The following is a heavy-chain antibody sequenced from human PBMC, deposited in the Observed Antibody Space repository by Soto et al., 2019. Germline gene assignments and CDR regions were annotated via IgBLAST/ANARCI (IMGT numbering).Heavy chain of an antibody. D-gene: IGHD6-6*01. Sequence: GALRLSCAASGFTFSSYGMHWVRQAPGKGLEWVAVISYDGSNKYYADSVKGRFTISRDNAKNSLYLQMNSLRGEDTAVYYCARATYSSSYYFDSWGQGTLVTVSS. CDR2: ISYDGSNK. V-gene: IGHV3-30*03. J-gene: IGHJ4*02. CDR1: GFTFSSYG. CDR3: ARATYSSSYYFDS.